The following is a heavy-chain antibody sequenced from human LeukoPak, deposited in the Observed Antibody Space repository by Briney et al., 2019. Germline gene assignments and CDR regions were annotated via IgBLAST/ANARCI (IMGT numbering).Heavy chain of an antibody. CDR3: AREATGFDY. J-gene: IGHJ4*02. V-gene: IGHV3-30*04. CDR1: GCTFSSYA. CDR2: ISYDGSNK. Sequence: GGSLRFSCAASGCTFSSYAMHWVRQAPGKGLEWVAVISYDGSNKYYADSVKGRFTISRDNSKNTLYLQMNSLRAEDTAVYYCAREATGFDYWGQGTLVTVSS. D-gene: IGHD3-9*01.